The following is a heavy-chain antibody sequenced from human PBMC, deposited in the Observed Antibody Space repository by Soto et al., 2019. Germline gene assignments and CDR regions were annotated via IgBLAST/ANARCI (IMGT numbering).Heavy chain of an antibody. V-gene: IGHV1-3*01. Sequence: GASVKVSCKASGYTFTRYNIHWVRQAPGQRLEWMGWINVGNGNTRYSQKFQGRLTLTRDTPGNTAYLELNSLISEDTAVYYCATPQDYDDCPDSWGQGTLVTVSS. CDR1: GYTFTRYN. D-gene: IGHD3-22*01. CDR2: INVGNGNT. CDR3: ATPQDYDDCPDS. J-gene: IGHJ4*02.